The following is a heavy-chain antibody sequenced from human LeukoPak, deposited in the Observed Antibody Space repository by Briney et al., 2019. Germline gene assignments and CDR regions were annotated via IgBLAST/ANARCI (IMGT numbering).Heavy chain of an antibody. J-gene: IGHJ4*02. CDR3: ARGLWFGESLAYFDY. V-gene: IGHV3-21*01. D-gene: IGHD3-10*01. CDR1: GFTFSSYA. CDR2: ISSSSYI. Sequence: GGSLRLSCAASGFTFSSYAMHWVRQAPGKGLEWVSSISSSSYIYYADSVKGRFTISRDNAKNSLYLQMNSLRAEDTAVYYCARGLWFGESLAYFDYWGQGTLVTVSS.